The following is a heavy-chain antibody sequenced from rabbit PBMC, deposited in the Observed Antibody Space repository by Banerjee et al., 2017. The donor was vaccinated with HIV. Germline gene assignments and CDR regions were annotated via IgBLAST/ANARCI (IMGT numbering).Heavy chain of an antibody. D-gene: IGHD1-1*01. CDR1: GFSFSSGYW. J-gene: IGHJ5*01. Sequence: QEQLEESGGDLVKPEGSLTLTCTASGFSFSSGYWMCWVRQAPGKGLEWIGCIGIGSGTTYYASWAKGRFTITKTSSTTVTLQMTSLTAADTATYFCARGGVASTVEWLDLWGPGTLVTVS. CDR2: IGIGSGTT. V-gene: IGHV1S45*01. CDR3: ARGGVASTVEWLDL.